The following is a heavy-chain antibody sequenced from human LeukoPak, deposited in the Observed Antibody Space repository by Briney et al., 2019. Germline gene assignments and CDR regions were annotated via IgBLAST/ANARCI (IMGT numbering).Heavy chain of an antibody. Sequence: GGSLRLSCAASGFTFSSYAMHWVRQAPGKGLEWVAVISYDGSNKYYAGSVKGRFTISRDNSKNTLYLQMNSLRAEDTAVYYCAMEQRKYSAGFTIDYWGQGTLVTASS. CDR2: ISYDGSNK. J-gene: IGHJ4*02. CDR3: AMEQRKYSAGFTIDY. CDR1: GFTFSSYA. D-gene: IGHD2-15*01. V-gene: IGHV3-30-3*01.